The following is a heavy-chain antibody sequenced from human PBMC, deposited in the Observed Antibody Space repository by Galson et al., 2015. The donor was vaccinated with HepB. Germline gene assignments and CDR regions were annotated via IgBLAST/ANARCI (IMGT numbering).Heavy chain of an antibody. CDR3: AREGGDYGMDV. D-gene: IGHD1-26*01. J-gene: IGHJ6*02. CDR1: GFTFSSYS. CDR2: ISSSSSYI. Sequence: SLRLSCAASGFTFSSYSMNWVRQAPGKGLEWVSSISSSSSYIYYADSVKGRFTISRDNAKNSLYLQMNSLRAEDTAVYYCAREGGDYGMDVWGQGTTVTVSS. V-gene: IGHV3-21*01.